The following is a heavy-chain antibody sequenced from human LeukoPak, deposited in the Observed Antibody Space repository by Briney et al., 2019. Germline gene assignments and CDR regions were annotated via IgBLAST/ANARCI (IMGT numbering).Heavy chain of an antibody. CDR2: ISSSSSYI. J-gene: IGHJ4*02. CDR1: GFTVNSNY. CDR3: ARNRQSIAAAGNDY. Sequence: GGSLRLSCAASGFTVNSNYMSWVRQAPGKGLEWVSSISSSSSYIYYADSVKGRFSISRDNAKNSLYLQINSLRTEDTAVYYCARNRQSIAAAGNDYWGQGTLVTVSS. V-gene: IGHV3-21*01. D-gene: IGHD6-13*01.